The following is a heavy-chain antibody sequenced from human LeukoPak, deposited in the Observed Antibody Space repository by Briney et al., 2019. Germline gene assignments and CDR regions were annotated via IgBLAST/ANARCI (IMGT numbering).Heavy chain of an antibody. CDR1: GGSMNNYY. Sequence: PSETLSLTCTVSGGSMNNYYWSWFRRPPGKGLEWIAYVYQTGDTRYNPSLKSRVGISLDTSKNQFSLQLRSVTATDTAVYYCARHPFSAPFDSWGQGILVTVSS. CDR3: ARHPFSAPFDS. D-gene: IGHD6-19*01. V-gene: IGHV4-59*08. CDR2: VYQTGDT. J-gene: IGHJ4*02.